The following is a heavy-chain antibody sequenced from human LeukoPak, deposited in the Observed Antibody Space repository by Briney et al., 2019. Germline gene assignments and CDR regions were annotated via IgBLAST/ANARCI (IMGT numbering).Heavy chain of an antibody. Sequence: PGGSLRLSCAASGFTFSSYAMSWVRQAPGKGLEWVSAISGSGGSTYYVDSVKGRFTISRDNSKNTLYLQLNSLRAEDTAVYYCARAKTYDFWSGEEYYFDYWGQGTLVTVSS. V-gene: IGHV3-23*01. CDR3: ARAKTYDFWSGEEYYFDY. J-gene: IGHJ4*02. CDR2: ISGSGGST. D-gene: IGHD3-3*01. CDR1: GFTFSSYA.